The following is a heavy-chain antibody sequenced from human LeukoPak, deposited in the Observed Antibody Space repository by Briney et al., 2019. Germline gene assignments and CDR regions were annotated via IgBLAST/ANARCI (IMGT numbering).Heavy chain of an antibody. J-gene: IGHJ4*02. CDR3: ARDTPFSRGWYGGVDY. V-gene: IGHV3-33*01. Sequence: GRSLRLSCAASGFTFSSYGMHWVRQAPGKGLEWVAVIWYDGSNKYYADSVKGRFTISRDNSKNTLYLQMNSLRAEDTAVYYCARDTPFSRGWYGGVDYWGQGTLVTVSS. CDR1: GFTFSSYG. CDR2: IWYDGSNK. D-gene: IGHD6-19*01.